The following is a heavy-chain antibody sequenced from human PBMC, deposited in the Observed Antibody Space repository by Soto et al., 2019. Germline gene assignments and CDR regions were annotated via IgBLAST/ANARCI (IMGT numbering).Heavy chain of an antibody. J-gene: IGHJ4*02. Sequence: GGSLRLSCAAFGFTFSDYAMSWVRQAPGKGLEWVSTISGSVGSTYYADSVKGRFTISRDNSKNALYLQMNSLRAEDTAVYYCAKDFSPFDYWGQGTLVTVSS. CDR3: AKDFSPFDY. CDR2: ISGSVGST. CDR1: GFTFSDYA. V-gene: IGHV3-23*01.